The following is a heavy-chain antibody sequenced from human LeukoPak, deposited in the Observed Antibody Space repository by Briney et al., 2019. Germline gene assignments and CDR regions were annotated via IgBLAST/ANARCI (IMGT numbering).Heavy chain of an antibody. CDR2: TYYRSKWYN. D-gene: IGHD4-17*01. CDR1: GDSVSSNSAA. J-gene: IGHJ5*02. V-gene: IGHV6-1*01. CDR3: ARGASSTTVTTWYWFDP. Sequence: SQTLSLTCAISGDSVSSNSAAWNWIRQSPSRGLEWLGRTYYRSKWYNDYAVSVKSRITINPDTSKNQFSLQLNSVTPEDTAVYYCARGASSTTVTTWYWFDPWGQGTLVTVSS.